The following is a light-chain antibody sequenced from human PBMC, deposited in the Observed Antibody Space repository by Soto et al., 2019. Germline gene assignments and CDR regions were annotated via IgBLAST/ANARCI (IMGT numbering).Light chain of an antibody. CDR2: DAS. J-gene: IGKJ5*01. Sequence: EILMTQSPVTLSVSAGDRATLSCRASQSVSSYLAWYQQKPGQAPRLLIYDASNRATGIPARFSGSGSGTEFTLTISSLQSEDFAVYYCQQYNNWPLTFGQGTRLAIK. CDR3: QQYNNWPLT. CDR1: QSVSSY. V-gene: IGKV3D-15*01.